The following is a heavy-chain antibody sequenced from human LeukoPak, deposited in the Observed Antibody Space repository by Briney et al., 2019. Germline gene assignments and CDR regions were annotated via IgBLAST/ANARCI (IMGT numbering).Heavy chain of an antibody. CDR1: GGSFSGYY. CDR3: ARVTLRYFDWLLTAYFDY. V-gene: IGHV4-34*01. CDR2: INHSGST. J-gene: IGHJ4*02. Sequence: SETLSLTCAVYGGSFSGYYWSWIRQPPGKGLEWIGEINHSGSTNYNPSLKSRVTISVDTSKNQFSLKLSSVTAADTAVYYCARVTLRYFDWLLTAYFDYWAREPWSPSPQ. D-gene: IGHD3-9*01.